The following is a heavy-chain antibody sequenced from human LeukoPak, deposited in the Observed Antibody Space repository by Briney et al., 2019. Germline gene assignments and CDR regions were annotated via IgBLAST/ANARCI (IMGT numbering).Heavy chain of an antibody. J-gene: IGHJ6*02. V-gene: IGHV4-4*07. CDR3: ARDTGRGIAAAGRNYYYGMDV. CDR2: IYTSGST. CDR1: GGSISSYY. Sequence: SETLSLTCTVSGGSISSYYWSWIRQPVGKGLEWIGRIYTSGSTNYNPSLKSRVTMSVDTSKNQFSLKLSSVTAADTAVYYCARDTGRGIAAAGRNYYYGMDVWGQGTTVTVSS. D-gene: IGHD6-13*01.